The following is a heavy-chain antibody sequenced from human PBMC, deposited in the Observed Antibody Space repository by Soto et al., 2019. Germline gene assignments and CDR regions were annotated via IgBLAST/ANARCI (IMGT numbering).Heavy chain of an antibody. CDR3: ARAAWSSTSGYNYYAYGMDV. CDR2: IHAGNGNT. Sequence: QVQLVQSGPEMKKPGASVQLSCKASGYTFTTYSMHWVRQAPGQRLEWMGWIHAGNGNTEHSQKFQGRVTITRDTSASTSYLELWSLRTDDTAVYYCARAAWSSTSGYNYYAYGMDVWGQGTAVTVS. V-gene: IGHV1-3*01. J-gene: IGHJ6*02. D-gene: IGHD5-12*01. CDR1: GYTFTTYS.